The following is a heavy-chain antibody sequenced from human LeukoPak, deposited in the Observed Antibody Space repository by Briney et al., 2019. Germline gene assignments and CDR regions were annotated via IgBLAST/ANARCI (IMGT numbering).Heavy chain of an antibody. CDR3: ARARAYGSNTPRAFDY. J-gene: IGHJ4*02. V-gene: IGHV4-34*01. D-gene: IGHD4-23*01. CDR1: GGSFSGYY. CDR2: INHSGSA. Sequence: SETLSLTCAVYGGSFSGYYWSWIRQPPGKGLEWIGEINHSGSANYNPSLKSRVTISVDTSKNQFSLTLSSVTSADTAVYYCARARAYGSNTPRAFDYWGQGTLVTVSS.